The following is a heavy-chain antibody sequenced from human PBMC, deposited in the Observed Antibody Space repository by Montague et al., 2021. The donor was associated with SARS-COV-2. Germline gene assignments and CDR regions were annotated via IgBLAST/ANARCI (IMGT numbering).Heavy chain of an antibody. V-gene: IGHV3-30-3*01. CDR2: ISYDGSNK. J-gene: IGHJ4*02. CDR3: AREGLSGSYYGFLDY. Sequence: SLSLSCAASGITFSSYAMHWVRQAPGKGLEWVAVISYDGSNKYYADPVKGRFTISRDNSKNTLCLQMNSLRAEDTAVYYCAREGLSGSYYGFLDYWGQGTLVTVSS. CDR1: GITFSSYA. D-gene: IGHD3-10*01.